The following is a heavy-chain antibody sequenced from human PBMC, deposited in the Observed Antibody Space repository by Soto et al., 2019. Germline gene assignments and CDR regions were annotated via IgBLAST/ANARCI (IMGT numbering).Heavy chain of an antibody. J-gene: IGHJ6*02. CDR2: IYYSGST. Sequence: SETLSLTCTVSGDSISDYYWSWIRQPPGKGLEWIGYIYYSGSTNYNPSLKSRVTISEDTSKNQFSLKLSSVTAADTAVYYCAKGLDRGPAAIWGYYYYGMDVWGQGTTVTVSS. CDR3: AKGLDRGPAAIWGYYYYGMDV. D-gene: IGHD2-2*02. V-gene: IGHV4-59*01. CDR1: GDSISDYY.